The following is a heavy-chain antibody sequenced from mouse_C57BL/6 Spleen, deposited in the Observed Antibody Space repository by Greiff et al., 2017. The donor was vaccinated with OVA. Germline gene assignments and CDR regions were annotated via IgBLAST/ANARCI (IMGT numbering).Heavy chain of an antibody. CDR1: GYTFTDYY. J-gene: IGHJ4*01. Sequence: EVQLQQSGPELVKPGASVKLSCKASGYTFTDYYMNWVKQSHGKSLEWIGDINPNNGGTSYNQKFKGKATLTVDKSSSTAYMELRSLTSEDSAVYYCARYDGDYWGQGTSVTVSS. V-gene: IGHV1-26*01. CDR2: INPNNGGT. D-gene: IGHD2-3*01. CDR3: ARYDGDY.